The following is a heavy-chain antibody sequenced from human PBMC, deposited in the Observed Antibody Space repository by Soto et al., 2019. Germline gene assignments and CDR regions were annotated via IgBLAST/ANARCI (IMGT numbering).Heavy chain of an antibody. D-gene: IGHD2-21*02. CDR2: IYSSGST. V-gene: IGHV4-4*07. CDR1: GGTISGYY. CDR3: AVTRGGAHPHDI. Sequence: SETLSLTCTVTGGTISGYYWTWIRQSAGGGLEWIGRIYSSGSTNYNPSLKSRVTMSVDTSKNQFSLKLTSVTAADTAVYFCAVTRGGAHPHDIWGQGTMVTVSS. J-gene: IGHJ3*02.